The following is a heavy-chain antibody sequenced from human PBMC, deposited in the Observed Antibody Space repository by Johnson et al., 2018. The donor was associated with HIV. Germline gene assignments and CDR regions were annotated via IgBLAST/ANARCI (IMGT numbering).Heavy chain of an antibody. CDR3: AREGGDCSSTSCYQDAFDI. D-gene: IGHD2-2*01. Sequence: MLLVESGGGVVQPGRSLRLSCAASGFTFSSYWMSWVRQAPGKGLEWVANIKQDGSEKYYVDSVKGRFTISSDNAKNSLYLQMNSLRAEDTAVYYCAREGGDCSSTSCYQDAFDIWGQGTMVTVSS. CDR2: IKQDGSEK. V-gene: IGHV3-7*01. J-gene: IGHJ3*02. CDR1: GFTFSSYW.